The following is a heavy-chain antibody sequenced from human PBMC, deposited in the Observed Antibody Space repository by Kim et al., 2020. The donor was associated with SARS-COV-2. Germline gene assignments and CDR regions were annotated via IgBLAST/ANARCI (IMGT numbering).Heavy chain of an antibody. CDR1: GGSFSGYY. V-gene: IGHV4-34*01. D-gene: IGHD6-19*01. CDR3: AREKAVAGTYYFDY. CDR2: INHSGST. J-gene: IGHJ4*02. Sequence: SETLSLTCAVYGGSFSGYYWSWIRQPPGKGLEWIGEINHSGSTNYNPSLKSRVTISVDTSKNQFSLKLSSVTAADTAVYYCAREKAVAGTYYFDYWGQGT.